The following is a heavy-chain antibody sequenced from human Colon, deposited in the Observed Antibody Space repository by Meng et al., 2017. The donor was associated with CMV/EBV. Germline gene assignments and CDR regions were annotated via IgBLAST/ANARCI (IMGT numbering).Heavy chain of an antibody. CDR2: IIPGDGGT. D-gene: IGHD1-26*01. CDR1: GYTFTADP. V-gene: IGHV1-46*01. Sequence: SCSAFGYTFTADPIHGMRQALGQGLGWMGGIIPGDGGTNYALKFQGRVSMTGDTSTIAVYMGMSSLTSEDTAVYFCARNSGSFFNYWGQGTLVTVSS. CDR3: ARNSGSFFNY. J-gene: IGHJ4*02.